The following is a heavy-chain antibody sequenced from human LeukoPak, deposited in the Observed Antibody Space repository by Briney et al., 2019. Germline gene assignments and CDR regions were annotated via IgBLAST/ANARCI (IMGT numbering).Heavy chain of an antibody. CDR1: GYIFTTHA. V-gene: IGHV1-3*01. CDR3: ARDYPYYFDY. J-gene: IGHJ4*02. Sequence: GASVKVSCKASGYIFTTHAMHWLRQAPGQRPEWMGWINAGSGYTKYSQKFQGRVTISGDTSASTVYMELRSLGSEDTAVYYCARDYPYYFDYWGQGTLVTVSS. CDR2: INAGSGYT.